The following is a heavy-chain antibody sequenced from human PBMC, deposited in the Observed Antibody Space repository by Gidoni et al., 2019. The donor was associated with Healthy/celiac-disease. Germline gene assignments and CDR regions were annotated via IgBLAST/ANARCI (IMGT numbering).Heavy chain of an antibody. CDR1: GFTFLSYS. CDR3: ARDPGLADPFFGGGDFIDY. CDR2: ISSSSSTI. D-gene: IGHD2-21*02. Sequence: EVQLVESGGGLVQPGGSLRLSCAASGFTFLSYSMNWVRQAPGKGLEWVSYISSSSSTIYYADSVKGRFTISRDNAKNSLYLQMNSLRDEDTAVYYCARDPGLADPFFGGGDFIDYWGQGTLVTVSS. V-gene: IGHV3-48*02. J-gene: IGHJ4*02.